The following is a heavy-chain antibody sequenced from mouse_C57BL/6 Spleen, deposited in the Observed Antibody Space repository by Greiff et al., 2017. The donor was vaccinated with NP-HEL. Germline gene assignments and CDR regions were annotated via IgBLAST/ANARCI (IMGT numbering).Heavy chain of an antibody. CDR1: GYTFTSYW. CDR3: AISTMITTRYFDV. CDR2: IDPSDSYT. J-gene: IGHJ1*03. D-gene: IGHD2-4*01. Sequence: VQLQQPGAELVKPGASVKLSCKASGYTFTSYWMQWVKQRPGQGLEWIGEIDPSDSYTNYNQKFKGKATLTVDTSSSTAYMQLSSLTSEDSAVYYCAISTMITTRYFDVWGTGTTVTVSS. V-gene: IGHV1-50*01.